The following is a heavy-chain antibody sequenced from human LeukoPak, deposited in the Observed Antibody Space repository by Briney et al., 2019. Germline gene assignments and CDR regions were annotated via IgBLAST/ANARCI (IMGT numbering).Heavy chain of an antibody. CDR3: ARDHTDRYSYGVGDAFDI. V-gene: IGHV4-61*01. CDR1: GGSISSSSYY. D-gene: IGHD5-18*01. CDR2: IYYSGST. Sequence: KPSETLSLTCTVSGGSISSSSYYWGWIRQPPGKGLEWIGYIYYSGSTNYNPSLKSRVTISVDTSKNQFSLKLSSVTAADTAVYYCARDHTDRYSYGVGDAFDIWGQGTMVTVSS. J-gene: IGHJ3*02.